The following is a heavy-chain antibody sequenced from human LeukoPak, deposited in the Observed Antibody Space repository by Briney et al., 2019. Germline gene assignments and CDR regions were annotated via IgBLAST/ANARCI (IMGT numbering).Heavy chain of an antibody. CDR1: GYTFTSYG. Sequence: ASVKVSCKASGYTFTSYGISWVRQAPGQGLEWMGWISAYNGNTNYAQKLQGRVTMTTDTSTSTAYMELRSLRSDDTAVYYCAREAGRLWIGELFPFDYWGQGTLVTVSS. CDR2: ISAYNGNT. J-gene: IGHJ4*02. V-gene: IGHV1-18*01. CDR3: AREAGRLWIGELFPFDY. D-gene: IGHD3-10*01.